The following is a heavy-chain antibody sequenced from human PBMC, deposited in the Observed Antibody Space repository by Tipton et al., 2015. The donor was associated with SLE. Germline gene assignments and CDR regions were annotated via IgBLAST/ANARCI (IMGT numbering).Heavy chain of an antibody. CDR2: IDDSSNYI. Sequence: VQLVQSGGGLVKPGGSLRLSCTASGFTFSSYSLNWVRQAPGKGLEWVSAIDDSSNYIDYADSLKGRFTTSRDNAKNSLYLQMNGLRAEDTAVYYCARIFGSESSWGMDVWGQGTTVTVSS. CDR3: ARIFGSESSWGMDV. CDR1: GFTFSSYS. D-gene: IGHD3-10*01. J-gene: IGHJ6*02. V-gene: IGHV3-21*03.